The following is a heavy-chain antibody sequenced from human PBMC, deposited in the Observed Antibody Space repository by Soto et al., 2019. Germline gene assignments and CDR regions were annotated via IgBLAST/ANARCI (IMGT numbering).Heavy chain of an antibody. Sequence: GGSLRLSCAASGFTFSSYGMHWVRQAPGKGLEWVAVISYDGSNKYYADSVKGRFTISRDNSKNTLYLQMNSLRAEDTAVYYCAQAGGLHKDFWSGYYPDYWGQGTLVTVSS. CDR3: AQAGGLHKDFWSGYYPDY. D-gene: IGHD3-3*01. V-gene: IGHV3-30*18. J-gene: IGHJ4*02. CDR1: GFTFSSYG. CDR2: ISYDGSNK.